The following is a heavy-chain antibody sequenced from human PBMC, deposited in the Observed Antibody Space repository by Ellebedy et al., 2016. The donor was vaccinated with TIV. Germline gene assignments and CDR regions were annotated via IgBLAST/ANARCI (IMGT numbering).Heavy chain of an antibody. CDR2: LKGDESET. Sequence: GESLKISXTASGFSFSDSWMHWARQAPGKGPEWVAHLKGDESETRYVDSVEGRFTISRDNAKSLLFLQMDSLRAEDTALYYCVRGAGYILDYWGRGTLVTVSS. CDR3: VRGAGYILDY. V-gene: IGHV3-7*03. J-gene: IGHJ4*02. D-gene: IGHD5-24*01. CDR1: GFSFSDSW.